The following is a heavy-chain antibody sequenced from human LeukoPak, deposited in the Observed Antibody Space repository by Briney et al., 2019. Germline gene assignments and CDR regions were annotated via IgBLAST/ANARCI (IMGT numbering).Heavy chain of an antibody. CDR2: INPNSGGT. J-gene: IGHJ4*02. CDR3: ARDLSYSGSYPPWNY. CDR1: GYTFTRYY. Sequence: ASVKLSCKASGYTFTRYYMHWVRQAPGQGLEWMGWINPNSGGTNYAQKFQGRVTMTRDTSISTAYMELSRLRSDDTAVYYCARDLSYSGSYPPWNYWGQGTLVTVSS. V-gene: IGHV1-2*02. D-gene: IGHD1-26*01.